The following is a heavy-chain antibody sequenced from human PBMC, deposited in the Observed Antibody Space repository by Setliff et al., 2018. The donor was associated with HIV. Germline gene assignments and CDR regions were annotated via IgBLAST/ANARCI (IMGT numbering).Heavy chain of an antibody. CDR3: ARVFSAGWFDS. CDR2: IYPGDSDT. J-gene: IGHJ5*01. D-gene: IGHD6-13*01. V-gene: IGHV5-51*01. Sequence: PGESLKISCKGSGYSFTSYWVGWVRQMPGKGLEWMGIIYPGDSDTRYSPSFQGHVTISADKSISTTYLQWSSLRASDTAMYYCARVFSAGWFDSWGQGTLVTVSS. CDR1: GYSFTSYW.